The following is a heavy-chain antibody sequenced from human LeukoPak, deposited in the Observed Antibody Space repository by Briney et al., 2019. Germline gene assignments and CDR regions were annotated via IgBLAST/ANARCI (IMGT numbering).Heavy chain of an antibody. CDR2: IRGSGGST. J-gene: IGHJ4*02. CDR3: AKETGYSGCDYADY. CDR1: GFTFSSYA. D-gene: IGHD5-12*01. V-gene: IGHV3-23*01. Sequence: GGSLRLSCAASGFTFSSYAMSWVRHAPGKGLEWVSGIRGSGGSTYYADSVKGRFTISRDTSKNTLYLQMHSLRGEDTARFYCAKETGYSGCDYADYWGQGTLVTVSS.